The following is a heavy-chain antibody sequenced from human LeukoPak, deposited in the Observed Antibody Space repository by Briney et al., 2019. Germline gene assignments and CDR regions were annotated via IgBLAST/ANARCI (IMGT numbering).Heavy chain of an antibody. CDR3: ARDRDGYAYSFDY. J-gene: IGHJ4*02. V-gene: IGHV4-39*02. Sequence: SETLSLTCTVSGGSITSGSYHWGWIHQSPGKGLEWIGNTYYTGSAYYRPSLQSRVSISVDTSKKEFSLELTSVTAADTAVYYCARDRDGYAYSFDYWGQGTLVTVSS. D-gene: IGHD5-24*01. CDR1: GGSITSGSYH. CDR2: TYYTGSA.